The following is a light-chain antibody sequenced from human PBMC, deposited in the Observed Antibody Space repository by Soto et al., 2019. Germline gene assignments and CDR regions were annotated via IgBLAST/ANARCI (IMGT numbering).Light chain of an antibody. CDR3: NSYTSNNTVV. Sequence: QSALTQPASVSGSPGQSITISCTGTSSDVGGYNYVSWYQQHPGKAPKLMIYDVSNRPSGVSNRFSGSKSGNTASLTISVLQAEDEADYYCNSYTSNNTVVFGGGTKVTVL. V-gene: IGLV2-14*01. CDR1: SSDVGGYNY. J-gene: IGLJ2*01. CDR2: DVS.